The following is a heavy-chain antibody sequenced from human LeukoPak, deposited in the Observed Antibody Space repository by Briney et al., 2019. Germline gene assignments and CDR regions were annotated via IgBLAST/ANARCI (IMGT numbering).Heavy chain of an antibody. CDR3: AELGITMIGGV. CDR1: GFTFSRYW. J-gene: IGHJ6*04. Sequence: GGSLRLSCVASGFTFSRYWMHWVRQAPGKGLVWVSRINSDGRSTNYADSVKGRFSISRDNAENSLYLQMNSLRAEDTAVYYCAELGITMIGGVWGKGTTVTISS. CDR2: INSDGRST. V-gene: IGHV3-74*01. D-gene: IGHD3-10*02.